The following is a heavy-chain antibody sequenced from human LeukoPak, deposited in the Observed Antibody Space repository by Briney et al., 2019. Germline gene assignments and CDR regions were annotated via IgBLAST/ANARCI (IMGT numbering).Heavy chain of an antibody. D-gene: IGHD4-17*01. J-gene: IGHJ3*02. CDR1: GFTFSSYS. V-gene: IGHV3-21*01. CDR3: ARDRYGSYAFDI. CDR2: ISRSSDYI. Sequence: GGSLRLSCAASGFTFSSYSMNWVRQAPGKGLEWVSSISRSSDYIYYADSVKGGFTISRDNAKNSLYLQMNSLRAEDTAVYYCARDRYGSYAFDIWGQGTMVTVSS.